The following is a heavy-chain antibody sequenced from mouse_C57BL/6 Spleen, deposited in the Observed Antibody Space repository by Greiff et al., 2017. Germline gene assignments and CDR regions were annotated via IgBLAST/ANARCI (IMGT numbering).Heavy chain of an antibody. CDR3: ARTLTAQASWGYAMEY. CDR1: GFSLTSYA. V-gene: IGHV2-9-1*01. D-gene: IGHD3-2*02. CDR2: IWTGGGT. Sequence: VQLVESGPGLVAPSQSLSITCTVSGFSLTSYAISWVRQPPGKGLEWLGVIWTGGGTNYTSALKSRLSISKDNSKSQVFLKMNSVQTDDTARCYCARTLTAQASWGYAMEYWGQGASVTVSS. J-gene: IGHJ4*01.